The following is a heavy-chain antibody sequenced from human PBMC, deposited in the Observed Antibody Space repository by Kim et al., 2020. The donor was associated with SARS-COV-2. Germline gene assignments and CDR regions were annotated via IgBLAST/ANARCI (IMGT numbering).Heavy chain of an antibody. J-gene: IGHJ4*02. D-gene: IGHD3-3*01. V-gene: IGHV1-46*01. Sequence: RYSQKFQGRVTMTRDTSTSTVYMELSSLRSEDTALYYCARDFEGFWTIEYWGQGTLLTVSS. CDR3: ARDFEGFWTIEY.